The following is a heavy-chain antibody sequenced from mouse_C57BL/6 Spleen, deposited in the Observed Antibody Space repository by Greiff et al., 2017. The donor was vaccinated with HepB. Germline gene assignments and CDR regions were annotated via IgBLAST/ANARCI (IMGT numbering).Heavy chain of an antibody. D-gene: IGHD3-2*02. CDR2: INPNYGTT. J-gene: IGHJ3*01. CDR3: ARGGEQRRAAWFAY. V-gene: IGHV1-39*01. CDR1: GYSFTDYN. Sequence: EVQLQQSGPELVKPGASVKISCKASGYSFTDYNMNWVKQSNGKSLEWIGVINPNYGTTSYNQKFKGKATLTVDQSSSTAYMQLNSLTSEDSAVYYWARGGEQRRAAWFAYWGQGTLVTVSA.